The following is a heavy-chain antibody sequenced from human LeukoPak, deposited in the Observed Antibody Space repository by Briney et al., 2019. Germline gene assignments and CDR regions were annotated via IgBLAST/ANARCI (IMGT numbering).Heavy chain of an antibody. V-gene: IGHV4-59*01. CDR1: GGSISSYY. J-gene: IGHJ3*02. CDR3: ARDVDYYDSSGYPDAFDI. Sequence: SETLSLTCTVSGGSISSYYWSWIRQPPGKGLEWIGYIYYSGSTNYNPSLKSRVTISVDTSKNQFSLKLSSVTAADTAVYYCARDVDYYDSSGYPDAFDIWGQGTMVTVSS. CDR2: IYYSGST. D-gene: IGHD3-22*01.